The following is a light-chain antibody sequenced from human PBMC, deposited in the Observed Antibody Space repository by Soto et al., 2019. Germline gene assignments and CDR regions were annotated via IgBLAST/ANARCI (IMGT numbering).Light chain of an antibody. CDR3: QRYETFSGT. J-gene: IGKJ1*01. CDR1: QGISSY. V-gene: IGKV1-9*01. Sequence: DIQLTQSPSFLSASVGDRVTITCRASQGISSYLAWYQQKPGKAPKLLIYDASTLQSGVPSRFSGSGSGTKFTLTIASLQPDDFATYYCQRYETFSGTFGPGTKVDIK. CDR2: DAS.